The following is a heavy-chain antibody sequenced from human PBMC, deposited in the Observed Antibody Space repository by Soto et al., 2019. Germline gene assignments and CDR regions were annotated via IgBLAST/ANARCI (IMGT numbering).Heavy chain of an antibody. D-gene: IGHD3-3*01. V-gene: IGHV3-13*01. CDR1: GFNLSAHD. CDR3: ARGADFWSGSRYYHYAYDLDV. Sequence: EVQLVESGGGLVQPGGSLRLSCAASGFNLSAHDMHWVRQVKGKGLEWVSALGVAGNTFESASVKGRFTISRENAKNSMYLHMKSLRAGDTAVYFCARGADFWSGSRYYHYAYDLDVWGHGTTVTV. CDR2: LGVAGNT. J-gene: IGHJ6*02.